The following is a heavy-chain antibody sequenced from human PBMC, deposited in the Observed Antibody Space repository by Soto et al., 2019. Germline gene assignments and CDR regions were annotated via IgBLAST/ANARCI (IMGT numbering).Heavy chain of an antibody. CDR1: GFTFSSYG. D-gene: IGHD2-2*01. CDR3: ARGGQYQPLRASFVYYGMDV. J-gene: IGHJ6*02. V-gene: IGHV3-33*01. Sequence: GGSLRLSCAASGFTFSSYGMHWVRQAPGKGLEWVAVIWYDGSNKYYADSVKGRFTISRDNSKNTLYLQMNSLRAEDTAVYYCARGGQYQPLRASFVYYGMDVWGQGTTVTVSS. CDR2: IWYDGSNK.